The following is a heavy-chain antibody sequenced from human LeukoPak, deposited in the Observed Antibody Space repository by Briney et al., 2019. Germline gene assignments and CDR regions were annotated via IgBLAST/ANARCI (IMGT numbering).Heavy chain of an antibody. Sequence: PSETLSLTCTVSGGSISSYYWSWIRQPPGKGLEWIGYIYYSGSTYYNPSLKSRVTISVDTSKIQFSMKLSSVTAADTAVYYCAREVSSSWPSVHYYYYMDVWGKGTTVTISS. D-gene: IGHD6-13*01. CDR2: IYYSGST. CDR1: GGSISSYY. CDR3: AREVSSSWPSVHYYYYMDV. V-gene: IGHV4-59*12. J-gene: IGHJ6*03.